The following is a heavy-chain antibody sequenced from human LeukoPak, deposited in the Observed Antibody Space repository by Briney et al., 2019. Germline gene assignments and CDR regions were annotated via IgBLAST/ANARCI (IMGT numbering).Heavy chain of an antibody. J-gene: IGHJ3*02. Sequence: ASVKVSCKASGYSFTRYAMNWVRQAPGQGLEWLGWINTNTGNPTYAQGFTGRFVFSLDTSVNTAYLQISSLKAEDTAVYYCARVVHPYDYESSGLTYDAFDIWGQGTMVTVSS. D-gene: IGHD3-22*01. V-gene: IGHV7-4-1*02. CDR1: GYSFTRYA. CDR2: INTNTGNP. CDR3: ARVVHPYDYESSGLTYDAFDI.